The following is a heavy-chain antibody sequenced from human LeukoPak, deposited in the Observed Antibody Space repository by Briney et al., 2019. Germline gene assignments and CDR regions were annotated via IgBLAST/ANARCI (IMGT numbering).Heavy chain of an antibody. CDR2: IYHSGRT. J-gene: IGHJ4*02. CDR3: ARDSGGSYHYYFDY. CDR1: GYSISSGYY. Sequence: SETLSLTCTVSGYSISSGYYWGWIRQPPGKGLGWLGRIYHSGRTYYNPSLKSRVTISVDTSKNQFSLKLSSVTAADTAVYYCARDSGGSYHYYFDYWGQGTLVTVSS. D-gene: IGHD1-26*01. V-gene: IGHV4-38-2*02.